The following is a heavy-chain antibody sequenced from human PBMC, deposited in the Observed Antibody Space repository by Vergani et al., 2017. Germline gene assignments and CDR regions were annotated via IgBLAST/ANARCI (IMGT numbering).Heavy chain of an antibody. CDR3: ASSPTSYDFWSGYYTPYYFDY. CDR1: GGSISSSSYY. D-gene: IGHD3-3*01. J-gene: IGHJ4*02. Sequence: QLQLQESGPGLVKPSETLSLTCTVSGGSISSSSYYWGWIRQPPGKGLEWIGSIYYSGSTYYNPSLKSRVTISVDTSKNQFSLKLSSVTAADTALYYCASSPTSYDFWSGYYTPYYFDYWGQGTLVTVSS. V-gene: IGHV4-39*01. CDR2: IYYSGST.